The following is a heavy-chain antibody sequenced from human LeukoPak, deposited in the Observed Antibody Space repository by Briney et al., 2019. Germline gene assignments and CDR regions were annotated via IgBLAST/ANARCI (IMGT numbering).Heavy chain of an antibody. Sequence: GGSLRLSCEASGFTFSSYWMSWVRQTPGKGLEWVANIKQDGRDKNYVDSVRGRFTISRDNAKNSLYLQMNSLRAEDTAVYYCARAYEWCAYWGQGTLVTVSS. CDR1: GFTFSSYW. CDR3: ARAYEWCAY. CDR2: IKQDGRDK. D-gene: IGHD2-8*01. V-gene: IGHV3-7*01. J-gene: IGHJ4*02.